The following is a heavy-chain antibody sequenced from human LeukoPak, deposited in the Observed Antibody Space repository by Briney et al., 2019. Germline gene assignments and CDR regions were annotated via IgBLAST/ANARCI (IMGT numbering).Heavy chain of an antibody. Sequence: GGSLRLSCAASGFTFSNNWMHWVRQAPGKGLVWVSRIKGGGSSTDYADSVKGRFTISRDNAKNTLLLQMNSLGAEDTAVYYCVRDGVGAPPFDYWGQGVLVTVSS. V-gene: IGHV3-74*01. D-gene: IGHD1-26*01. CDR1: GFTFSNNW. J-gene: IGHJ4*02. CDR2: IKGGGSST. CDR3: VRDGVGAPPFDY.